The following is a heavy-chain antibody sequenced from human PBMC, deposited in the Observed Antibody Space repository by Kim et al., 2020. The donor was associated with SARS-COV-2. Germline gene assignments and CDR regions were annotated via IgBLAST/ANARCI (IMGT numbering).Heavy chain of an antibody. D-gene: IGHD6-13*01. CDR1: GFTVSSNY. CDR3: ARDSVAAGTYDYYYYGMDV. Sequence: GGSLRLSCAASGFTVSSNYMSWVRQAPGKGLEWVSVIYSGGSTYYADSVKGRFTISRDNSKNTLYLQMNSLRAEDTAVYYCARDSVAAGTYDYYYYGMDVWGQGTTVTVSS. J-gene: IGHJ6*02. V-gene: IGHV3-66*02. CDR2: IYSGGST.